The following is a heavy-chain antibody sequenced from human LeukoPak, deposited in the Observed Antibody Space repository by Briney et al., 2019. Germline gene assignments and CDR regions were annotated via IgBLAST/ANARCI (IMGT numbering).Heavy chain of an antibody. D-gene: IGHD3-10*02. J-gene: IGHJ3*02. Sequence: PSQTLSLTCTVSGGSISSGGYYWSWIRQHPGKGLEWIGYIYYSGSTYYNPSLKSRVTISVDTSKNQFSLKLSSVTAADTAVYYCARGVITMSFSADAFDIWGQGTMVTVPS. CDR3: ARGVITMSFSADAFDI. V-gene: IGHV4-31*03. CDR2: IYYSGST. CDR1: GGSISSGGYY.